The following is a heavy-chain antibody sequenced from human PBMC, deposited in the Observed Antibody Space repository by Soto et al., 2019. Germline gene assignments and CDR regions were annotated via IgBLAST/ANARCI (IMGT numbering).Heavy chain of an antibody. CDR1: GFTFSSYT. CDR3: AKDPSWAPRGIDY. CDR2: ISGSGGST. J-gene: IGHJ4*02. V-gene: IGHV3-23*01. Sequence: GGSLRLSCAASGFTFSSYTMSWVRQAPGKGLEWVSAISGSGGSTYYADSVKGRFTISRDNSKNTLYLQMNSLRAEDTAVYYCAKDPSWAPRGIDYWGQGTLVTVSS. D-gene: IGHD3-10*01.